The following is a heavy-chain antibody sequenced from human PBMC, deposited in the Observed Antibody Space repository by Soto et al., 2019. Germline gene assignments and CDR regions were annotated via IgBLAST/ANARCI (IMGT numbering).Heavy chain of an antibody. D-gene: IGHD3-22*01. CDR3: AKDSSYYDSSGLTPDC. CDR2: ISYGGSNK. V-gene: IGHV3-30*18. J-gene: IGHJ4*02. CDR1: GFTFNNYG. Sequence: GGSLILSCAASGFTFNNYGMHWVRQAPGKGLEWVAVISYGGSNKYYADSVKGRFTISRDNSKNTVYLEMNSLRAEDTAVYYCAKDSSYYDSSGLTPDCWGQGTLVTVSS.